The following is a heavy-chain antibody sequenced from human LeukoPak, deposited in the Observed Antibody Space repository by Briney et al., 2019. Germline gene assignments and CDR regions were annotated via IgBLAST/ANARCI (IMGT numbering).Heavy chain of an antibody. D-gene: IGHD4-17*01. CDR3: ARDGALTTGRGHDAFDI. J-gene: IGHJ3*02. CDR2: ISSSSSYI. V-gene: IGHV3-21*01. Sequence: GGSLRLSCAASGFTFSTSWMNWIRQAPGKGLEWVSSISSSSSYIYYADSVKGRFTISRDNAKNSLYLQMNSLRAEDTAVYYCARDGALTTGRGHDAFDIWGQGTMVTVSS. CDR1: GFTFSTSW.